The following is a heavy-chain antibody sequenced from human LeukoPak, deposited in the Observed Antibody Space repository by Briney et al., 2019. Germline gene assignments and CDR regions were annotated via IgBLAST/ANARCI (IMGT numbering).Heavy chain of an antibody. CDR2: IYYSGST. CDR3: ARHRDHDSSGFYFDY. D-gene: IGHD3-22*01. J-gene: IGHJ4*02. V-gene: IGHV4-39*01. CDR1: GGSISSSSYY. Sequence: SETLSLTCTVSGGSISSSSYYWGWIRQPPGEGLEWIGSIYYSGSTYYNPSLKSRVTISVDTSKNQFSLKLSSVTAADTAVYYCARHRDHDSSGFYFDYWGQGTLVTVSS.